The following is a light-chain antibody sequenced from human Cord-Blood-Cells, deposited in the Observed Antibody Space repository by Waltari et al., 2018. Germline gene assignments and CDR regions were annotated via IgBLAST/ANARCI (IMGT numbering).Light chain of an antibody. CDR2: QDS. CDR3: QAWDSSTAV. V-gene: IGLV3-1*01. CDR1: KLGDKY. J-gene: IGLJ2*01. Sequence: SSELTQPPSVSLFPGQSARIPCPGDKLGDKYACWYQQKPGQSPVLVIYQDSKRPSGIPERFSGSNSGNTATLTISGTQAMDEADYYCQAWDSSTAVFGGGTKLTVL.